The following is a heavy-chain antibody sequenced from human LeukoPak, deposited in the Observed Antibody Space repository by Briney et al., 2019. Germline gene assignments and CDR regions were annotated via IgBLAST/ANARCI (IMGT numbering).Heavy chain of an antibody. J-gene: IGHJ3*02. CDR2: ISSSGSTI. V-gene: IGHV3-11*04. D-gene: IGHD6-6*01. Sequence: GGSLRLSCAASGFTFSDYYMSWIRQAPGKGLEWVSYISSSGSTIYYADSVKGRFTISRDNAKNSLYLQMNSLRAEDTAVYYCASPLGRSIAARRGAFDIWGQGTMVTVSS. CDR3: ASPLGRSIAARRGAFDI. CDR1: GFTFSDYY.